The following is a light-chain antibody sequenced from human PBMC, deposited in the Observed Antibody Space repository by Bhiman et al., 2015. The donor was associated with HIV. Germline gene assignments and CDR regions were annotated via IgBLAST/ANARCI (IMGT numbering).Light chain of an antibody. CDR3: SSHSSDNTRV. V-gene: IGLV2-14*01. J-gene: IGLJ1*01. Sequence: QSALTQPASVSESVGQSITISCSGTSNDVGAYDSVSWYQQFPGKAPRVIIYDVNSRPAGIPARFSGSKSGNTASLTISGLQAKDEADYYCSSHSSDNTRVFGTGTSVTVL. CDR1: SNDVGAYDS. CDR2: DVN.